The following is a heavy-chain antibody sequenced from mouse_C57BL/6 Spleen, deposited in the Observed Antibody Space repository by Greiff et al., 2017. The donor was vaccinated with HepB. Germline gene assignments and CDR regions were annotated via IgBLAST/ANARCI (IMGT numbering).Heavy chain of an antibody. J-gene: IGHJ2*01. CDR1: GYTFTSYW. Sequence: QVQLQQPGAELVKPGASVKMSCKASGYTFTSYWITWVKQRPGQGLEWIGDIYPGSGSTNYNEKFKSKATLTVDTSSSPAYMQLSSLTSEDSAVYYCARVETAQNYFDYWGQGTTLTVSS. CDR2: IYPGSGST. V-gene: IGHV1-55*01. CDR3: ARVETAQNYFDY. D-gene: IGHD3-2*02.